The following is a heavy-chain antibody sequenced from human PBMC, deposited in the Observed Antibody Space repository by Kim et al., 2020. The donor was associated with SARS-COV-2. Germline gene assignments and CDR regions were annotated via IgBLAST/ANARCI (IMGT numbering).Heavy chain of an antibody. V-gene: IGHV4-59*01. D-gene: IGHD5-18*01. J-gene: IGHJ6*02. Sequence: SETLSLTCTVSGGSISSYYWSWIRQPPGKGLEWIGYIYYSGSTNYNPSLKSRVTISVDTSKNQFSLKLSSVTAADTAVYYCARGGWIQLSQSSYYYYYGMDVWGQGTTVTVSS. CDR2: IYYSGST. CDR1: GGSISSYY. CDR3: ARGGWIQLSQSSYYYYYGMDV.